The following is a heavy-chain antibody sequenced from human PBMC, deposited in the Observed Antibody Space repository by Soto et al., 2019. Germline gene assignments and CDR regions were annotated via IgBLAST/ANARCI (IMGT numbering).Heavy chain of an antibody. V-gene: IGHV1-46*03. D-gene: IGHD4-17*01. J-gene: IGHJ4*01. CDR3: ARGGKEPNYHPGPTTVCSFDY. CDR1: GYIFTSYY. CDR2: INPSGGST. Sequence: ASVKVSCKAVGYIFTSYYIHWVRQAPGQGLEWMGIINPSGGSTSYAQKFQGRVTMTRDTSTSTVYMELSSLRSEDTAVYYCARGGKEPNYHPGPTTVCSFDYWGHGTPVTVAS.